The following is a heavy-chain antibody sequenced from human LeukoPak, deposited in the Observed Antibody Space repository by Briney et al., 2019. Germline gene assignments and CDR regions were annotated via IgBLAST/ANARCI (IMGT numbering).Heavy chain of an antibody. V-gene: IGHV3-30*18. CDR3: AKVAYCTSTSCHFSGYAQRPLDS. J-gene: IGHJ4*02. CDR2: ISNDGSTK. Sequence: PGRSLRLSCAASGFTFNMYGMHWVRQAPGKGLEWVAGISNDGSTKDYADSVKGRFTISRDSSKKSMFLQMNSLGAEDTAVYYCAKVAYCTSTSCHFSGYAQRPLDSWGQGTLVTVSS. CDR1: GFTFNMYG. D-gene: IGHD2-2*01.